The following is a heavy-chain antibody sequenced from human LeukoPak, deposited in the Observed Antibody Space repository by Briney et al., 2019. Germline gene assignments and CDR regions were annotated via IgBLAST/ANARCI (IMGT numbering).Heavy chain of an antibody. CDR3: ARVYGGNRGYFDY. D-gene: IGHD4-23*01. CDR2: ISSSSTYT. CDR1: GFPFSDYY. J-gene: IGHJ4*02. V-gene: IGHV3-11*05. Sequence: GRSLRLSCAVSGFPFSDYYMTWIRQAPGKGLQWVSYISSSSTYTHYADSVKGRFTISRDNAKNSLYLQMNSLRVEDTAVYFCARVYGGNRGYFDYWGQGALVTVSS.